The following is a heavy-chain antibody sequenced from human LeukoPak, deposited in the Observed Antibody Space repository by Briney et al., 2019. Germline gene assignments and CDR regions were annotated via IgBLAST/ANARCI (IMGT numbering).Heavy chain of an antibody. CDR3: ARGKYRSLSSSWYSGWFDP. CDR1: GGSSSGYY. V-gene: IGHV4-34*01. CDR2: INHSGST. D-gene: IGHD6-13*01. J-gene: IGHJ5*02. Sequence: SETLSVTCAVYGGSSSGYYWSWIRQPPGKGLEWIGEINHSGSTNYNPSLKSRVTISVDTSKNQFSLKLSSVTAADTAVYYCARGKYRSLSSSWYSGWFDPWGQGTLVTVSS.